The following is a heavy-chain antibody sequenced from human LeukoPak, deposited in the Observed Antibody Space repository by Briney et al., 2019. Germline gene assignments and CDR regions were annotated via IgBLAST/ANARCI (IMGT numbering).Heavy chain of an antibody. CDR2: IYYSGST. V-gene: IGHV4-61*03. CDR1: GGSVTSGTYH. J-gene: IGHJ4*02. Sequence: SETLSLTCSVSGGSVTSGTYHWGWIRQPPGKGLEWIGYIYYSGSTNYNPSLKSRVTISVVTSKNHFSLRLSSVTVADAAVYYCARRRGRTYYFDYWGQGTLVNVSS. CDR3: ARRRGRTYYFDY. D-gene: IGHD3-16*01.